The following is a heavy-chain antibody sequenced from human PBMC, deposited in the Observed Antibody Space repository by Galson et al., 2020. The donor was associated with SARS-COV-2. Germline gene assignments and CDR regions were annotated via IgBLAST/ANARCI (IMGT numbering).Heavy chain of an antibody. CDR2: ISYDATKK. Sequence: GESLKISCAVSGFSFSNYGMHWVRQAPGKGLEWVAVISYDATKKYYADSVKGRVTISRDDSKNTVFLQMNSLSAEDTAVYRCAKDSRDLGGDYSGVDVWGQGTTVTVSS. V-gene: IGHV3-30*18. CDR1: GFSFSNYG. CDR3: AKDSRDLGGDYSGVDV. J-gene: IGHJ6*02. D-gene: IGHD3-16*01.